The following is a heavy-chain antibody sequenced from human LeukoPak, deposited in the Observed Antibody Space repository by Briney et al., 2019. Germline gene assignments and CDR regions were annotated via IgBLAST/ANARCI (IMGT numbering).Heavy chain of an antibody. Sequence: GESLKISCKGSGYSFTSYWIGWVRQMPGKGLEWMGIIYPGDSDTRYSPSFQGQVTISADTSISTAYLQWSSLKASDTAMYYCASSLSGSYYVFDYWGQGTLVTVSS. J-gene: IGHJ4*02. V-gene: IGHV5-51*01. CDR2: IYPGDSDT. D-gene: IGHD1-26*01. CDR3: ASSLSGSYYVFDY. CDR1: GYSFTSYW.